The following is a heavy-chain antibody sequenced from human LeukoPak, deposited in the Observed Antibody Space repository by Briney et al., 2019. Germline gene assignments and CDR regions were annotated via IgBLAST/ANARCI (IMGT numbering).Heavy chain of an antibody. CDR2: INHSGST. Sequence: SETLSLTCAVYGGSFSGYYWSWIRQPPGKGLEWIGEINHSGSTNYNPSLKSRVTISVDTSKNQFSLKLGSVTAADTAVYYCARAPLGYGYYGMDVWGQGTTVTVSS. V-gene: IGHV4-34*01. CDR3: ARAPLGYGYYGMDV. D-gene: IGHD5-18*01. J-gene: IGHJ6*02. CDR1: GGSFSGYY.